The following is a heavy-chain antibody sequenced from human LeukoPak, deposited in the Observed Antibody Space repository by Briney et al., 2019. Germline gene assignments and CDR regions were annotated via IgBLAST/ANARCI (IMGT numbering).Heavy chain of an antibody. D-gene: IGHD2-2*01. J-gene: IGHJ4*02. V-gene: IGHV1-2*02. CDR1: GYTITDYY. CDR2: INPNSGDT. CDR3: ARANFLYCSSTTCLFDY. Sequence: ASVKVSCKASGYTITDYYLHWVRQAHGQGFEWMGWINPNSGDTNYAQKFQGRVTMTRDTSISTAHMEMSRLRSDDTAVYYCARANFLYCSSTTCLFDYWGQGTLLTVSS.